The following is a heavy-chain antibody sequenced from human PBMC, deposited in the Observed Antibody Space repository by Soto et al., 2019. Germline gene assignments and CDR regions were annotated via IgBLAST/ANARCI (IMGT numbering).Heavy chain of an antibody. CDR2: ISSSSTI. CDR1: GFTFSKAW. CDR3: VRVVAIPGYPDY. D-gene: IGHD5-12*01. Sequence: GGSLRLSCAASGFTFSKAWMNWVRQAPGKGLEWVSYISSSSTIYYADSVKGRFTISRDNAKNSLYLQMNSLRDEDTAVYYCVRVVAIPGYPDYWGQGTLVTVSS. J-gene: IGHJ4*02. V-gene: IGHV3-48*02.